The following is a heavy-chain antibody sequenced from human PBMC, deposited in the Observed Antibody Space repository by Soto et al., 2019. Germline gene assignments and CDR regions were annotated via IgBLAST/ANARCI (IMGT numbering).Heavy chain of an antibody. D-gene: IGHD3-10*01. CDR3: AREFYGSGSYYGDY. Sequence: GASVKVSCKASGYTFTSYVISWVRQAPGQGLEWMGWISAYNGNTNYAQKLQGRVTMTTDTSTSTAYMELRSLRSDDTAVYYCAREFYGSGSYYGDYWGQGTLVTVSS. V-gene: IGHV1-18*04. CDR1: GYTFTSYV. J-gene: IGHJ4*02. CDR2: ISAYNGNT.